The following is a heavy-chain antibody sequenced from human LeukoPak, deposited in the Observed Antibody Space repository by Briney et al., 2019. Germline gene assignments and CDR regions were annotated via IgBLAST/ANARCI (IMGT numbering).Heavy chain of an antibody. D-gene: IGHD1-1*01. CDR3: VKDHTGKEDK. V-gene: IGHV3-74*03. CDR2: IDPYETPTTT. CDR1: GFTFGSFW. Sequence: GGSLRLTCAASGFTFGSFWMHWVRQVPGKGLVWVSRIDPYETPTTTTYADSVRGRFTISRDNAKNTLYLQMDSLRVEDTAVYYCVKDHTGKEDKWGQGTLVTVSS. J-gene: IGHJ4*02.